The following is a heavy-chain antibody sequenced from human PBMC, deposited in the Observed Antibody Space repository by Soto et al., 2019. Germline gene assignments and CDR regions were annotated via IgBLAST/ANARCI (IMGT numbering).Heavy chain of an antibody. D-gene: IGHD6-19*01. J-gene: IGHJ4*02. Sequence: EVPLLESGGGLVQPGGSLRLSCAASGFTFSSYAMSWVRQAPGKGLEWVSAISGSGGSTYYADSVKGRFTISRDNSKNTLYLQMNSLRAEDTAVYYCAKVHDAVARKSRVLLVDYWGQGTLVTVSS. V-gene: IGHV3-23*01. CDR2: ISGSGGST. CDR3: AKVHDAVARKSRVLLVDY. CDR1: GFTFSSYA.